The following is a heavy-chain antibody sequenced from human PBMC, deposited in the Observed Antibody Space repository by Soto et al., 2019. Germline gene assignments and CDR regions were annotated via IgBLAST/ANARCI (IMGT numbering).Heavy chain of an antibody. V-gene: IGHV1-18*04. J-gene: IGHJ6*02. Sequence: ASVKVSCKASGYTFTSYGISWVRQAPGQGLEWMGWISAHNGNTNYAQKLQGRVTMTTDTSTSTAYMELRSLRSDDTAVYYCAREGVAVAGTQDNYYYYYGMDVWGQGTTVTVSS. D-gene: IGHD6-19*01. CDR3: AREGVAVAGTQDNYYYYYGMDV. CDR2: ISAHNGNT. CDR1: GYTFTSYG.